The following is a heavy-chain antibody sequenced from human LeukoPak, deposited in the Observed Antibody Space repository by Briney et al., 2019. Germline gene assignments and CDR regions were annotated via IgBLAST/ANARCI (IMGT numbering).Heavy chain of an antibody. CDR2: IFYGGNT. CDR3: ARNYSGTYGGAFDI. V-gene: IGHV4-59*12. CDR1: DGSISSFY. D-gene: IGHD1-26*01. J-gene: IGHJ3*02. Sequence: SETLSLTCTVSDGSISSFYWTWIRQSPGKGLEWIGYIFYGGNTNYNPSLKSRVTMSMDTSKSQFSLKLTSVTAADTAVYYCARNYSGTYGGAFDIWGQGTMVTVSS.